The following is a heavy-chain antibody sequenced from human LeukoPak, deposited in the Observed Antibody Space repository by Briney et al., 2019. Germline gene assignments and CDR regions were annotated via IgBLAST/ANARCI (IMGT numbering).Heavy chain of an antibody. CDR3: ARRLTYYDILTGQQFDP. D-gene: IGHD3-9*01. J-gene: IGHJ5*02. CDR2: IYYSGST. Sequence: SETLSLTCTVSGGSISSSSYYWGWIRQPQGKGLEWFGSIYYSGSTYYNPSLKSRVTISVDTSKNQFSLKLSSVTAADTAVYYCARRLTYYDILTGQQFDPWGQGTLVTVSS. CDR1: GGSISSSSYY. V-gene: IGHV4-39*01.